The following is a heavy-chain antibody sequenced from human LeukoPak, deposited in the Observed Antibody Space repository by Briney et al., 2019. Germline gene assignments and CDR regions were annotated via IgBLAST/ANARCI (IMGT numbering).Heavy chain of an antibody. CDR3: ARITWGNYFDY. J-gene: IGHJ4*02. CDR2: ISSSGSYK. Sequence: GGSLRLSCAASGFIFNSYSTNWARQAPGKGLEWVSSISSSGSYKYYADSVKGRFTISRDNAKNSLYLQMNSLRAEDTAVYYCARITWGNYFDYWGQGTLVTVSS. CDR1: GFIFNSYS. D-gene: IGHD7-27*01. V-gene: IGHV3-21*01.